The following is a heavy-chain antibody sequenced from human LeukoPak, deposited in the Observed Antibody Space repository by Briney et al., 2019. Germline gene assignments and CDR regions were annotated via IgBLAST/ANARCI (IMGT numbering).Heavy chain of an antibody. Sequence: PSETLSLTCAVYGGSFSGYYWSWIRQPPGKGLEWIGEINHSGSTNYNPSLKSRVTISVDTSKNQFSLKLSSVTAADTAVYYCASRRLSYVWGSYRFDYWGQGTLVTVSS. J-gene: IGHJ4*02. CDR2: INHSGST. CDR3: ASRRLSYVWGSYRFDY. CDR1: GGSFSGYY. D-gene: IGHD3-16*02. V-gene: IGHV4-34*01.